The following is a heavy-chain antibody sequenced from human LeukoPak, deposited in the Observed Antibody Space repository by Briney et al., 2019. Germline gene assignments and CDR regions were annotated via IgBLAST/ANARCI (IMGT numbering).Heavy chain of an antibody. CDR1: GGSFSGYY. J-gene: IGHJ4*02. D-gene: IGHD3-10*01. Sequence: PSGTLSLTCAVYGGSFSGYYWSWIRQPPGEGLEWIGEIDYSGSTTYNPSLKSRVTISVDTSKNQFSLRLTSVTAADTAVYYCARVTTMVRGVIENWGQGTLVTVSS. V-gene: IGHV4-34*01. CDR2: IDYSGST. CDR3: ARVTTMVRGVIEN.